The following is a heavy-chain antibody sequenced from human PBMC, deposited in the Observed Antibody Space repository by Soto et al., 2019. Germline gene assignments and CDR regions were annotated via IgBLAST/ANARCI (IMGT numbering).Heavy chain of an antibody. CDR1: GDSVSSNSAA. J-gene: IGHJ4*02. V-gene: IGHV6-1*01. CDR2: TKYRSKWYN. D-gene: IGHD6-13*01. Sequence: PSQTLSLTCAISGDSVSSNSAAWNWVRQSPSRGLEWLGRTKYRSKWYNDYATSVKSRIIINADTSKNQFSLQLNSVTPEDTAVYYCAREGSSTWTYCFDFWGQGILVTVSS. CDR3: AREGSSTWTYCFDF.